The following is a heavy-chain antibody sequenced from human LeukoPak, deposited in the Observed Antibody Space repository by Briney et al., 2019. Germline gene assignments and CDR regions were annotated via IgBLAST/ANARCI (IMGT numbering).Heavy chain of an antibody. J-gene: IGHJ4*02. Sequence: SETLSLTCAVYGGSFSGYYWSWIRQPPGKGLEWIGEINHSGSTNYNPSLKSRVTISVDTSKNQFSLKLSSVTAADTAVYYCASLGENYYDSSGYSPDDYWGQGTLVTVSS. CDR3: ASLGENYYDSSGYSPDDY. CDR1: GGSFSGYY. V-gene: IGHV4-34*01. CDR2: INHSGST. D-gene: IGHD3-22*01.